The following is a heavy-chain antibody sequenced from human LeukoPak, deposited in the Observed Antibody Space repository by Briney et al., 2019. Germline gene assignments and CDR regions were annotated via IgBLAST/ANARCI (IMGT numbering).Heavy chain of an antibody. D-gene: IGHD2-2*01. Sequence: PGGSLRLSCAVSGFPFSSYWMSWVRQAPGKGLEWVANIKQDGSEKYYVDSVKGRFTISRDNAKNSLYLQMNSLRAEDTAVYYCARDQKDIVVVPAAADIWGQGTMVTVSS. CDR3: ARDQKDIVVVPAAADI. V-gene: IGHV3-7*03. J-gene: IGHJ3*02. CDR2: IKQDGSEK. CDR1: GFPFSSYW.